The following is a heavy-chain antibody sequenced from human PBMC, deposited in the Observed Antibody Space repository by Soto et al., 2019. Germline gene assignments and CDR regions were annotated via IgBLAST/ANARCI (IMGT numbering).Heavy chain of an antibody. V-gene: IGHV3-7*01. CDR2: IKQDGIQK. D-gene: IGHD6-19*01. CDR3: ARLVSGWPNWFFDL. J-gene: IGHJ2*01. CDR1: GFISSTYW. Sequence: EVQLVESGGGLVQPGGSLRLSCAASGFISSTYWLTWVRQTPGKGLEWVANIKQDGIQKYYVDSVKGRFTISRDNAKNSVYLQMNSLRAEDTAVYYCARLVSGWPNWFFDLWGRGTLVTVSS.